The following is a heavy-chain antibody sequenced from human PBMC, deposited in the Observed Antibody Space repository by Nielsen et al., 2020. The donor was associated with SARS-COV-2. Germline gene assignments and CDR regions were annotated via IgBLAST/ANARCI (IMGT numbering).Heavy chain of an antibody. CDR2: ISSRSSYI. V-gene: IGHV3-21*01. CDR3: ARDYGEIDY. Sequence: LSLTCAASGFTFSNYNMNWVRQAPGKGLEWVSSISSRSSYIYYADSMKGRFTISRDNAKNSLYLQMNSLRAEDTAVYYCARDYGEIDYWGQGTLVTVSS. CDR1: GFTFSNYN. J-gene: IGHJ4*02. D-gene: IGHD4-17*01.